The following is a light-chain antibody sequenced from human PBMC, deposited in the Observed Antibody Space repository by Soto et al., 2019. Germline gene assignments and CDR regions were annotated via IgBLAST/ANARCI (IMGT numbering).Light chain of an antibody. CDR3: MQATQVPYT. CDR2: KVS. J-gene: IGKJ2*01. Sequence: EIVLNQTPVTSPVTLGQPASISCTSSQSLDPSDGNTYLSWLLQRPGQPPRILIYKVSQRFDGVPDRSSGSGAGTNFTLKITRVEAEDVGLYHCMQATQVPYTFGQGTKLDLK. V-gene: IGKV2-24*01. CDR1: QSLDPSDGNTY.